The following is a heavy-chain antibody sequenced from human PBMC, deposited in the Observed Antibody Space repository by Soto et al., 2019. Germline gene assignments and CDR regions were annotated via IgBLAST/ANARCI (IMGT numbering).Heavy chain of an antibody. Sequence: GGSLRLSCAASGLTFGSHAMSWVRQAPGKGLEWVSAISGSGGSTYYADSVKGRLIVSRDNSKNTLFLQMNSLRAEDTAVYYCAKDYFEVRSWHRGFDYWGQGTLVTVSS. CDR3: AKDYFEVRSWHRGFDY. J-gene: IGHJ4*02. V-gene: IGHV3-23*01. CDR2: ISGSGGST. CDR1: GLTFGSHA. D-gene: IGHD6-13*01.